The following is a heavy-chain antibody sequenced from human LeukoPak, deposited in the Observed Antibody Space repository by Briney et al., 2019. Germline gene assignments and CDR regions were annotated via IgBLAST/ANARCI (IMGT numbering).Heavy chain of an antibody. CDR3: AKDPVPPLHYDFWSGYYSDY. Sequence: PGGSLRLSCAASGFTFSSYAMSWVRQAPGKGLEWVSGISGSGGSTYYADSVKGRFTISRDNSKNTLYLQMNSLRAEDTAVYYCAKDPVPPLHYDFWSGYYSDYWGQGTLVTVSS. D-gene: IGHD3-3*01. V-gene: IGHV3-23*01. CDR2: ISGSGGST. J-gene: IGHJ4*02. CDR1: GFTFSSYA.